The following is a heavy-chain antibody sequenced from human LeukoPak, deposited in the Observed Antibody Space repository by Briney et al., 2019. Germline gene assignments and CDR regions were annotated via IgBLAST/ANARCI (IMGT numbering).Heavy chain of an antibody. CDR2: INANSGGT. V-gene: IGHV1-2*02. Sequence: RASVKVSCKASGYTFTGYYMHWVRQAPGQGLEWMGWINANSGGTDYAQKFQDRVTMTRDTSISTAYMELSRLRSDGTAVYYCARDGHGGNSFDYWGQGTLVTVSS. CDR1: GYTFTGYY. D-gene: IGHD4-23*01. J-gene: IGHJ4*02. CDR3: ARDGHGGNSFDY.